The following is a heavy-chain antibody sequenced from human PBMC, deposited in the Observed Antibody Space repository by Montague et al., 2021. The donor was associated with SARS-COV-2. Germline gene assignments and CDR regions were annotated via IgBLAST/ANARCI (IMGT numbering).Heavy chain of an antibody. J-gene: IGHJ4*02. CDR2: IYYSGST. Sequence: SETLSLTCTVAGGSISIYYWSWIRQPPGKGLEWIGYIYYSGSTNNNPSLKTRVTISVDTPKNQFSLKLMSVTAADTAVYYCARGEGGYGNNGDLDYWGQGALVTVSS. CDR1: GGSISIYY. D-gene: IGHD1/OR15-1a*01. CDR3: ARGEGGYGNNGDLDY. V-gene: IGHV4-59*01.